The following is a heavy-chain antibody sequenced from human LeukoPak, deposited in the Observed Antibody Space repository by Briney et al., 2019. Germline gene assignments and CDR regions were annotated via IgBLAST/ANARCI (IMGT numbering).Heavy chain of an antibody. V-gene: IGHV4-4*02. CDR1: GGSISSSNW. CDR3: ARHYGP. CDR2: ILHTGST. J-gene: IGHJ4*02. Sequence: KPSETLSLTCAVSGGSISSSNWWSWVRQPPGKGLEWIGEILHTGSTNYNPSLKSRVTISVDTSKNQFSLKLNSVTATDTAVYYCARHYGPWGQGTLVTVSS. D-gene: IGHD3-16*01.